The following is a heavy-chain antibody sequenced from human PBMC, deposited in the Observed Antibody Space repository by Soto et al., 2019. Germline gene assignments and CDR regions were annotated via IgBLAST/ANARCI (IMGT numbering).Heavy chain of an antibody. J-gene: IGHJ4*02. CDR2: LNGSGGST. CDR3: ARGFSAGKGAPPDY. V-gene: IGHV3-23*01. Sequence: EVRLLESGGGLVQPGGSLRLSCAASGFTFSNYAMTWVRQAPGKGLEWVSGLNGSGGSTSSADSVKGRFAISRDNSKNTLYLQMNSMRDGETAVYYFARGFSAGKGAPPDYWGQGTLVTVSS. D-gene: IGHD3-10*01. CDR1: GFTFSNYA.